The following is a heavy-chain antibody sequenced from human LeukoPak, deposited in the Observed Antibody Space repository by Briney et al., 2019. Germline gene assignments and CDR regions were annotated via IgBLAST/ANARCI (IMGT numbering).Heavy chain of an antibody. J-gene: IGHJ4*02. Sequence: GASVKVSCKVSGYTLTELSMHWVRQAPGKGLEWMGGFDPEDGETIHAQKFQGRVTMTEDTSTDTAYMELSSLRSEDTAVYYCATGDGSGSYSHFDYWGQGTLVTVSS. D-gene: IGHD3-10*01. V-gene: IGHV1-24*01. CDR3: ATGDGSGSYSHFDY. CDR2: FDPEDGET. CDR1: GYTLTELS.